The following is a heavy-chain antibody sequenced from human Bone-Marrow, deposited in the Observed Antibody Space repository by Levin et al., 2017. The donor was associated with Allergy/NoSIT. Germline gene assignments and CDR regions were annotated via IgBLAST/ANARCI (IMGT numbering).Heavy chain of an antibody. D-gene: IGHD4-17*01. CDR3: TLDHGDYGWFDP. CDR1: GGSISTHY. J-gene: IGHJ5*02. Sequence: GSLRLSCTVSGGSISTHYCTWIRQPAGKGLEWIGRIFISGSTNFNPSLKSRVTMSLDTSKNQFSLNLHSVTAADTAVYYCTLDHGDYGWFDPWGPGTLVTVSS. CDR2: IFISGST. V-gene: IGHV4-4*07.